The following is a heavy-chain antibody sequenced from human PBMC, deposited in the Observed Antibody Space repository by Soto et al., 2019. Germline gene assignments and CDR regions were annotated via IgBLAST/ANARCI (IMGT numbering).Heavy chain of an antibody. V-gene: IGHV3-33*01. CDR3: ATVDNYYGSVF. Sequence: QVQLVESGGGVVQPGTSLRLSCAASGSTFSNYGMHWVRQAPGKGLEWVAVVWYDGTTKFYPDSVKGRFTISRDNSNNTLYLQMNSLRVEDTAVYYCATVDNYYGSVFWGQGTLVTLSS. D-gene: IGHD3-10*01. CDR1: GSTFSNYG. CDR2: VWYDGTTK. J-gene: IGHJ4*02.